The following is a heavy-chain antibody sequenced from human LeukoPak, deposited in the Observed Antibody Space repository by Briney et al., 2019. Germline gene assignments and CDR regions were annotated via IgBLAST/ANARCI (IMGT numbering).Heavy chain of an antibody. Sequence: GGSLRLSCAASGFXFSTYWMHWVRQAPGKGLEWVASIKPDGSEKYFMDSVKGRFTISRDNAKHSLYLQMNSLRAEDTAVYYCAKNQGQWLVPVDYWGQGTLVTVSS. J-gene: IGHJ4*02. CDR1: GFXFSTYW. CDR2: IKPDGSEK. V-gene: IGHV3-7*05. D-gene: IGHD6-19*01. CDR3: AKNQGQWLVPVDY.